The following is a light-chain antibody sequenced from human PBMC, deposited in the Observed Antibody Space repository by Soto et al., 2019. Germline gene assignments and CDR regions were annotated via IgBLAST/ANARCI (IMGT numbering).Light chain of an antibody. Sequence: QSVLTQPPSVSGSPGQSVTISCTGTSSDVGSYNRVSWYQQPPGTAPKLMIYEVSNRLSGVPDRFSGSKSGNTASLTISGLQAEDEADYYCSSYTSTSPPLVFGTGTKVTVL. CDR2: EVS. J-gene: IGLJ1*01. CDR3: SSYTSTSPPLV. V-gene: IGLV2-18*02. CDR1: SSDVGSYNR.